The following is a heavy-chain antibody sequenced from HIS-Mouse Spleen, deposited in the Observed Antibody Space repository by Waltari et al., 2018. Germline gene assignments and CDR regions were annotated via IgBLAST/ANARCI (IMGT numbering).Heavy chain of an antibody. J-gene: IGHJ2*01. CDR3: AREIPYSSSWYDWYFDL. Sequence: QLQLQESGPGLVTPSETLSLTCTVSGGSISISSYYWGWIRQPPGKGLEWIGRIYYSGSTYYNPSLKSRVTISVDTSKNQFSLKLSSVTAADTAVYYCAREIPYSSSWYDWYFDLWGRGTLVTVSS. V-gene: IGHV4-39*07. CDR2: IYYSGST. D-gene: IGHD6-13*01. CDR1: GGSISISSYY.